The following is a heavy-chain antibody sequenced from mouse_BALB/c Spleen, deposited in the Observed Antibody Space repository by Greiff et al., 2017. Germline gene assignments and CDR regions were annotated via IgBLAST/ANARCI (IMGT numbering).Heavy chain of an antibody. J-gene: IGHJ1*01. V-gene: IGHV5-6*01. CDR1: GFTFSSYG. Sequence: EVKVVESGGDLVKPGGSLKLSCAASGFTFSSYGMSWVRQTPDKRLEWVATISSGSSYTYYPDSVKGRFTISRDHAKNTLYLQMSSLKSEDTAMYYSARHNYGSSYDWYFDVWGAGTTVTVSS. CDR3: ARHNYGSSYDWYFDV. CDR2: ISSGSSYT. D-gene: IGHD1-1*01.